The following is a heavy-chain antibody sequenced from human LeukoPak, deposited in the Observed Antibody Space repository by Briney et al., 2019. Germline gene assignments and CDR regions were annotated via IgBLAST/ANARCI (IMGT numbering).Heavy chain of an antibody. CDR1: GYTFTDYH. J-gene: IGHJ4*02. CDR3: ARANFLYCSSTSCLFDY. V-gene: IGHV1-2*02. Sequence: ASVKVSCKASGYTFTDYHMHWVRQAPGQGFEWMGWINPNDGDTYYAQKFQGRVTMTRGTSISTAHMEVSRLRSDDTAVYYCARANFLYCSSTSCLFDYWGQGTLVTVSS. D-gene: IGHD2-2*01. CDR2: INPNDGDT.